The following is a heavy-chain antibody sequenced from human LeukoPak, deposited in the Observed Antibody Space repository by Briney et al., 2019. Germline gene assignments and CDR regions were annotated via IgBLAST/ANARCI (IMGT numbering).Heavy chain of an antibody. CDR3: ASSASVIAARSMYH. CDR2: IIPIFGTA. Sequence: SVKVSCKASGGTFSSYAISWVRQAPGQGLEWMGRIIPIFGTANYAQKFQGRVTITTDESTSTAYMELSSLRSEDTAVYYCASSASVIAARSMYHWGQGTLVTVSS. CDR1: GGTFSSYA. V-gene: IGHV1-69*05. D-gene: IGHD6-6*01. J-gene: IGHJ5*02.